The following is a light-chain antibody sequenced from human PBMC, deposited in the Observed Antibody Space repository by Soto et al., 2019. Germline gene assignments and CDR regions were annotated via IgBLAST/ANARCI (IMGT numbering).Light chain of an antibody. J-gene: IGLJ2*01. CDR3: SSFTSSSTYVL. V-gene: IGLV2-14*01. Sequence: QSVLTQPASVSGSPGQSITISCTGTSSDIGGYNYVSWYQHHPGKAPKLMIYEVSNRPSGVSNRISGSKSDNTASLTISGLQAEDEAHYDCSSFTSSSTYVLFGGGTQLTVL. CDR2: EVS. CDR1: SSDIGGYNY.